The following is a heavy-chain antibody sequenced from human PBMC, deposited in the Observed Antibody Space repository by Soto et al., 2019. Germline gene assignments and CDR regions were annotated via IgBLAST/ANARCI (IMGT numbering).Heavy chain of an antibody. J-gene: IGHJ4*02. D-gene: IGHD3-3*01. CDR2: ISGSGGSA. CDR1: GFTFSSFA. V-gene: IGHV3-23*01. Sequence: EVQLLESGGGLVQPGGSLRLSCAASGFTFSSFAMNWVRQAPGKGLEWVSAISGSGGSAWYADSVKGRFTISRDNSKNTLYLQMNSLRADDTAVYFCAKDRLSGRSNAYDLGDDWGQGTLDTVSS. CDR3: AKDRLSGRSNAYDLGDD.